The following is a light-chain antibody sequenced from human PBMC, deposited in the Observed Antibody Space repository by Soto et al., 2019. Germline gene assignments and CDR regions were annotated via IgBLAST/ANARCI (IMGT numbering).Light chain of an antibody. Sequence: EIVMTQYPATRYVSPGERATLSCGASQSVSGTLAWYQQKPGQAPRPLIYGASTRATGIPARFSGSVSGTEFTLTIISLQSEDFAVYYGQQYNNWPTETFGQGTKVDIK. V-gene: IGKV3-15*01. CDR3: QQYNNWPTET. CDR1: QSVSGT. J-gene: IGKJ1*01. CDR2: GAS.